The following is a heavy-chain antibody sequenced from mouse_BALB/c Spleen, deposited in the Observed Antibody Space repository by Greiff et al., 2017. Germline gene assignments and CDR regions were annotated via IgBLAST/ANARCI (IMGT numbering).Heavy chain of an antibody. CDR2: IDPYNGGT. CDR1: GYAFTSYN. D-gene: IGHD2-4*01. V-gene: IGHV1S135*01. CDR3: AREGYDYFAWFAY. J-gene: IGHJ3*01. Sequence: EVQLQQSGPELVKPGASVKVSCKASGYAFTSYNMYWVKQSHGKSLEWIGYIDPYNGGTSYNQKFMGKATLTVDKSSSTAYMHLNSLTSEDSAVYYCAREGYDYFAWFAYWGQGTLVTVSA.